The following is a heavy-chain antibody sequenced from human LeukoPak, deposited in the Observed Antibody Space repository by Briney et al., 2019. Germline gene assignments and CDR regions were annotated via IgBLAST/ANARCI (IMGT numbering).Heavy chain of an antibody. J-gene: IGHJ5*02. V-gene: IGHV3-30*03. D-gene: IGHD3-3*01. CDR3: ARYDFWSGYQNWFDP. CDR2: ISYDGSNK. CDR1: GFTFSSYG. Sequence: PGRSLRLSCAASGFTFSSYGMHWVRQAPGKGLEWVAVISYDGSNKYFADSVKGRFTISRDNSKNTLYLQMNSLRAEDTAVYYCARYDFWSGYQNWFDPWGQGTLVTVSS.